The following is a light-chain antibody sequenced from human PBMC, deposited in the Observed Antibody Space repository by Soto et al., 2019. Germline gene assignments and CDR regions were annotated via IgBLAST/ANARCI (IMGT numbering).Light chain of an antibody. Sequence: DIQMTQSPSSLSAFVGDGVTITCQASQDISYYLNWYQQKPGKAPKLLIYDASSLESGVPSRFSGGGSGTDFTFTITGLQPEDIATYFCQHYFTLPRTFGGGTKVGIK. CDR3: QHYFTLPRT. V-gene: IGKV1-33*01. CDR1: QDISYY. J-gene: IGKJ4*01. CDR2: DAS.